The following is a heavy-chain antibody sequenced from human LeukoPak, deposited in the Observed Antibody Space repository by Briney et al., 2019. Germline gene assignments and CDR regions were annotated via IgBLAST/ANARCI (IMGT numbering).Heavy chain of an antibody. CDR2: ISGSGSTI. J-gene: IGHJ4*02. V-gene: IGHV3-48*03. CDR1: GFTFSSYE. Sequence: PGGSLRLSCAASGFTFSSYEMNWVRQAPGKGLEWVSYISGSGSTIYYAASVKGRFTISRDNAKNSLFLQMNSLRAEDTAVYYCAREVRSGWCDPFDYWGQGTLVTVSS. CDR3: AREVRSGWCDPFDY. D-gene: IGHD6-19*01.